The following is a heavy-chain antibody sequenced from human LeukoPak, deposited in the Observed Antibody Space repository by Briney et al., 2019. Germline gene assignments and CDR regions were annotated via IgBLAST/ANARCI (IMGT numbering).Heavy chain of an antibody. CDR1: GGSISTYY. CDR2: IYASGNT. Sequence: KPSGTLSLTCTVSGGSISTYYWSWIRQPAGKGLEWIGRIYASGNTNYNPSLKSRVTMSVDTSKNQFSLRLSSVTAADSAVYYCARDEDSSGWFDFWGQGTLVTVSS. J-gene: IGHJ4*02. D-gene: IGHD6-19*01. V-gene: IGHV4-4*07. CDR3: ARDEDSSGWFDF.